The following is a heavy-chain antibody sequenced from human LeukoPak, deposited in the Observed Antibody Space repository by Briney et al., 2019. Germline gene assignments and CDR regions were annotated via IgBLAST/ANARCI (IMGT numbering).Heavy chain of an antibody. J-gene: IGHJ4*02. D-gene: IGHD5-18*01. CDR1: GFTFSGSA. CDR2: IRSKANSYAT. Sequence: GGSLRLSRAASGFTFSGSAMHWVRQASGKGLEWVGRIRSKANSYATAYAASVKGRFTISRDDSKNAAHLQMNSLKTEDTAVYYCTRRVGSYGYDYWGQGTLVTVPS. V-gene: IGHV3-73*01. CDR3: TRRVGSYGYDY.